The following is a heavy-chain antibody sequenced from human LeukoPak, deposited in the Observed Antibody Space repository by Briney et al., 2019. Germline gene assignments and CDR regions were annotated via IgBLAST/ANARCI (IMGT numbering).Heavy chain of an antibody. D-gene: IGHD3-22*01. V-gene: IGHV3-30-3*01. CDR3: ARSPRPNYYDSSGYPYYFDY. CDR1: GFTFSSYA. J-gene: IGHJ4*02. CDR2: ISYDGSNK. Sequence: GGSLRLSCAASGFTFSSYAMHWVRQAPGKGLEWVAVISYDGSNKYYADSVEGRFTISRDNSKNTLYLQMNSLRAEDTAVYYCARSPRPNYYDSSGYPYYFDYWGQGTLVTVSS.